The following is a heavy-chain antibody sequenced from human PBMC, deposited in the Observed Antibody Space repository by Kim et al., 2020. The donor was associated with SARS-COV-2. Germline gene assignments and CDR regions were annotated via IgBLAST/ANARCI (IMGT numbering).Heavy chain of an antibody. J-gene: IGHJ3*02. CDR2: ST. Sequence: STNYNPTLKSRVTISVDTSKNKFYLKLSSVTAADTAVYYCARRLKGAFDIWGQGTMVTVSS. V-gene: IGHV4-59*08. CDR3: ARRLKGAFDI.